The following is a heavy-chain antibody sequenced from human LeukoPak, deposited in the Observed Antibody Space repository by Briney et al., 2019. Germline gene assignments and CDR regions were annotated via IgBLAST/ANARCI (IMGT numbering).Heavy chain of an antibody. CDR2: INHSGST. D-gene: IGHD2-2*02. CDR3: ARTFDIVVVPAAIKDYWYFDL. V-gene: IGHV4-34*01. CDR1: GGSFSGYY. Sequence: SETLFLTCAVYGGSFSGYYWSWIRQPPGKGLEWIGEINHSGSTNYNPSLKSRVTISVDTSKNQFSLKLSSVTAADTAVYYCARTFDIVVVPAAIKDYWYFDLWGRGTLVTVSS. J-gene: IGHJ2*01.